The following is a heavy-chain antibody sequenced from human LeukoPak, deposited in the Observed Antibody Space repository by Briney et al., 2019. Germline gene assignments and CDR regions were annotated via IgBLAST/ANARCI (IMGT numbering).Heavy chain of an antibody. V-gene: IGHV3-30-3*01. D-gene: IGHD6-19*01. CDR3: TRDNLGIAVAGNDY. Sequence: GRSLRLSCAASGFTFSSYAMHWVRQAPGKGLEWVAVISYDGSNKYYADSVKGRFTISRDNSKNTLYLQMNSLRAEDTAVYYCTRDNLGIAVAGNDYWGQGTLVTVSS. J-gene: IGHJ4*02. CDR2: ISYDGSNK. CDR1: GFTFSSYA.